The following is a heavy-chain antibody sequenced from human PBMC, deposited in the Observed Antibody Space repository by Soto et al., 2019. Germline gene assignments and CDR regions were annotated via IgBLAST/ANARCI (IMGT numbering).Heavy chain of an antibody. CDR3: AKGRAPFLGRGMDV. J-gene: IGHJ6*02. Sequence: EVQLLESGGGLVQPGGSLRLSCAASGFTFSSYAMSWVRQAAGKGLEWVSDISGSGGTTYYADSVKGRFTISRDSSKNTLYIHMNSLRAEDTAVYYCAKGRAPFLGRGMDVWGQGTTVTVSS. V-gene: IGHV3-23*01. CDR1: GFTFSSYA. CDR2: ISGSGGTT.